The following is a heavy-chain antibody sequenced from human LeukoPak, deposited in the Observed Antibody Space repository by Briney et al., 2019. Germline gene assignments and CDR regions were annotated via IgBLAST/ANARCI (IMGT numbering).Heavy chain of an antibody. CDR1: GGSISSYY. CDR3: ARLDRGSDPPVIDY. J-gene: IGHJ4*02. V-gene: IGHV4-4*07. CDR2: IYTSGST. D-gene: IGHD3-16*01. Sequence: SETLSLTCTVSGGSISSYYWSWIRQPAGKGLEWIGRIYTSGSTNYNPSLKSRVTMSVDTSKNQFSLKLSSVTAADTAVYYCARLDRGSDPPVIDYWGQGTLVTVSS.